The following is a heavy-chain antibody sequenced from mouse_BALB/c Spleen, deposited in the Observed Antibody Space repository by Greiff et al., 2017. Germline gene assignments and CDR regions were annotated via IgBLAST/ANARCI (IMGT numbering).Heavy chain of an antibody. V-gene: IGHV3-8*02. Sequence: VQLKESGPSLVKPSQTLSLTCSASGFSITSGYWNWIRQFPGKRLEYMGYISYSGSTYYNPSLKSRISITRDTSKNQYYLQLNDVTTDDRATYYCARYLYYFDYWGQGTTLTVSS. CDR3: ARYLYYFDY. CDR1: GFSITSGY. CDR2: ISYSGST. J-gene: IGHJ2*01.